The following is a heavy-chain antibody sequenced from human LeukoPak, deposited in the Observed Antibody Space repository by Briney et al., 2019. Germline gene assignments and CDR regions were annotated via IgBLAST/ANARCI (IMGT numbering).Heavy chain of an antibody. CDR2: ISYDGSNK. D-gene: IGHD6-13*01. CDR3: ARDGFVGAADY. CDR1: GFTFSSYA. J-gene: IGHJ4*02. Sequence: GRSLRLSCAASGFTFSSYAIHWVRQAPGKGLEWVAVISYDGSNKYYADSVKGRFTISRDNAKNSLFLQMNSLRVEDTAVFYCARDGFVGAADYWGQGTLVAVSS. V-gene: IGHV3-30*07.